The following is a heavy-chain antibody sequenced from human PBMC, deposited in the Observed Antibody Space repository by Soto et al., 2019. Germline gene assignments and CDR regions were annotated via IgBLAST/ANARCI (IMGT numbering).Heavy chain of an antibody. D-gene: IGHD3-10*01. Sequence: QVQLVESGGGVVQPGRSLRLSCAASGFAFSDYAMHWVRQAPGKGLEWAAVISHDGSSKYSADSVKGRITISRDNSRNTVILQMDSLISEDTAVYYCAMDRHGSGTRWDMDVWGQGTTVTVSS. J-gene: IGHJ6*02. CDR3: AMDRHGSGTRWDMDV. V-gene: IGHV3-30*03. CDR1: GFAFSDYA. CDR2: ISHDGSSK.